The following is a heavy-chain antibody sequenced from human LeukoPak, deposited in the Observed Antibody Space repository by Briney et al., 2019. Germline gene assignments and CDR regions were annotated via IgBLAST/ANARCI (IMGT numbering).Heavy chain of an antibody. CDR2: IIGNGGDI. CDR3: GKDRIPDGRYSIDF. J-gene: IGHJ4*02. CDR1: GFTFNTYA. Sequence: GGSLRLSRAASGFTFNTYAMNWVRQAPGKGLEWVSVIIGNGGDIHYAGSVRGRFTISRDNSKNTLYLQMNSLRVEDTAVYYCGKDRIPDGRYSIDFWGPGTLVTVSS. D-gene: IGHD5-24*01. V-gene: IGHV3-23*01.